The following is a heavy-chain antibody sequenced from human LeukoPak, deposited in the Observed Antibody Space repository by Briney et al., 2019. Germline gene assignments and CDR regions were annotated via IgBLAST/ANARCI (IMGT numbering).Heavy chain of an antibody. Sequence: PGGSLRLSCAASGFTFSNYWMHWVRQAPGKGLVWVSRINSDGRSTNYADSVKGRFTISRDNAKNTLYLQMNSLRAEDTAVYYCAREVVGAPGWFDPWGQGTLVTVSS. CDR1: GFTFSNYW. J-gene: IGHJ5*02. CDR3: AREVVGAPGWFDP. CDR2: INSDGRST. V-gene: IGHV3-74*01. D-gene: IGHD3-22*01.